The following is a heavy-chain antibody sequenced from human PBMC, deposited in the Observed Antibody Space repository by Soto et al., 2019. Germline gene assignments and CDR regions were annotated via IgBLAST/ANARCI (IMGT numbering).Heavy chain of an antibody. D-gene: IGHD2-21*01. CDR3: AGVASFRGIDV. J-gene: IGHJ6*02. CDR1: GNSVSSNSAA. V-gene: IGHV6-1*01. Sequence: PSQTLSLTCVISGNSVSSNSAAWTWIRQSPSRGLEWLGRTYYRSKWYNDYAVSVKSRITINPDTSKNQFSLHLDSVIPEDTAVYYCAGVASFRGIDVWGQGTPVTVSS. CDR2: TYYRSKWYN.